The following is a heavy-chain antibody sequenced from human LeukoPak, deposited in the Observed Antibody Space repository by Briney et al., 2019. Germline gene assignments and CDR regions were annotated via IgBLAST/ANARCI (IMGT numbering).Heavy chain of an antibody. CDR2: ISPSGGIT. J-gene: IGHJ4*02. V-gene: IGHV3-23*01. CDR1: GFTFSSHG. D-gene: IGHD3-16*02. Sequence: GGSLRLSCAASGFTFSSHGMNWVRQAPGKGLEWVSGISPSGGITYYTDSVKGRFTISRDNSKNTQSLQMNSLRAEDTAVYYCARDLPDYVWGSYRPDTYFDYWGQGTLVTVSS. CDR3: ARDLPDYVWGSYRPDTYFDY.